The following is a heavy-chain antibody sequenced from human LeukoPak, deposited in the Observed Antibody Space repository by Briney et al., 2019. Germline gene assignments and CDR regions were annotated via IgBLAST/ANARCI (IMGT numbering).Heavy chain of an antibody. D-gene: IGHD2-2*01. V-gene: IGHV3-21*01. Sequence: NPGGSLRLSCAASGFTFSSYSMNWVRQAPGKGLEWVSSISSSSSYIYYADSVKGQFTISRDNAKNSLYLQMNSLRAEDTAVYYCAREKGYCSSTSCSNYWGQGTLVTVSS. CDR1: GFTFSSYS. CDR2: ISSSSSYI. CDR3: AREKGYCSSTSCSNY. J-gene: IGHJ4*02.